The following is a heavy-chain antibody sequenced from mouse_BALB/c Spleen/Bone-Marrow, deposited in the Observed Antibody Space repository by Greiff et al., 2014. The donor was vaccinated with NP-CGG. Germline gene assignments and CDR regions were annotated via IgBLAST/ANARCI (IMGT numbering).Heavy chain of an antibody. CDR1: GFDFSRYW. D-gene: IGHD1-2*01. J-gene: IGHJ2*01. V-gene: IGHV4-1*02. CDR3: ARLTYYGLSDY. CDR2: INPESSTI. Sequence: EVQVVESGGGLVQPGGSLKLSCTASGFDFSRYWMSWVRQAPGKGLQWIGEINPESSTINYTSSLKGKFIISRDNAKNTLYLQMSKVRSEDTALYYCARLTYYGLSDYWGQGTTLTVSS.